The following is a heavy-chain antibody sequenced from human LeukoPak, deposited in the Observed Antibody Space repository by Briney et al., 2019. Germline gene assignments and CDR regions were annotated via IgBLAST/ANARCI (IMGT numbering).Heavy chain of an antibody. D-gene: IGHD6-13*01. Sequence: SETLSLTCTVSGGSISSYYWSWIRQPAGKGLEWIGRIYTSGSTNYNPSLKSRVTMSVDTSKNQFSLKLSSVTAADTAVYYCAREGRRGPVVGSSENFDYWGQGTLVTVSS. CDR3: AREGRRGPVVGSSENFDY. CDR2: IYTSGST. V-gene: IGHV4-4*07. J-gene: IGHJ4*02. CDR1: GGSISSYY.